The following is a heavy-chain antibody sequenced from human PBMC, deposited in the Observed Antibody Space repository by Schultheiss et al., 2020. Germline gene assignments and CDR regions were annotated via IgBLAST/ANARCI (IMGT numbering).Heavy chain of an antibody. Sequence: ASVKVSCKASGGTFSSYGISWVRQAPGQGLEWMGWISAYNGNTNYAQKLQGRVTMTTDTSTSTAYMELRSLRSDDTAVYYCARSKDSGYDYYYYYGMDVWGQGTTVTVSS. J-gene: IGHJ6*02. CDR3: ARSKDSGYDYYYYYGMDV. CDR1: GGTFSSYG. CDR2: ISAYNGNT. D-gene: IGHD5-12*01. V-gene: IGHV1-18*01.